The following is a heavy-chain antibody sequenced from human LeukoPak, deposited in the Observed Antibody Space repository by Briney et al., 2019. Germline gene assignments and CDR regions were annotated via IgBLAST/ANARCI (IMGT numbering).Heavy chain of an antibody. D-gene: IGHD6-19*01. V-gene: IGHV3-74*01. CDR2: INSDGSSP. Sequence: GGSLRLSCAASGFTFSTYWMHWVRQAPGKGLVWVSCINSDGSSPSYADSVKGRFTISRDNAKNTVYLQMNSLRAEDTAGYYCGRWGGSCWYPMDVWGQGTTVTVSS. CDR3: GRWGGSCWYPMDV. J-gene: IGHJ6*02. CDR1: GFTFSTYW.